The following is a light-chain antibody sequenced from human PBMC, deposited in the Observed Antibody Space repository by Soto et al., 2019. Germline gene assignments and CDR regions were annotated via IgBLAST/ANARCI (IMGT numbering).Light chain of an antibody. CDR1: SSDVGSCYQ. V-gene: IGLV2-23*02. J-gene: IGLJ2*01. CDR3: CSCAGSRTL. CDR2: EVS. Sequence: QSALTQPASVSGSPGQSITISCTGTSSDVGSCYQVSWYQQHPGKAPTLIIYEVSRRPSGISNRFSASKSGTTASLTISGLQAEDEADYYCCSCAGSRTLFGGGTQLTVL.